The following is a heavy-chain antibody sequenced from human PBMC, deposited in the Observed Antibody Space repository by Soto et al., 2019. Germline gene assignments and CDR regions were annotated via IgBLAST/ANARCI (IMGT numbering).Heavy chain of an antibody. V-gene: IGHV4-30-4*01. Sequence: SETLSLTCTVSGGSISSGDYYWSWIRQPPGKGLEWIGYIYYSGSTYYNPSLKSRVTISVDTSKNQFSLKLSSVTAADTAVYYCARGQLEMRTNWFGPWGQGTLVTVSS. CDR3: ARGQLEMRTNWFGP. J-gene: IGHJ5*02. CDR2: IYYSGST. CDR1: GGSISSGDYY. D-gene: IGHD6-6*01.